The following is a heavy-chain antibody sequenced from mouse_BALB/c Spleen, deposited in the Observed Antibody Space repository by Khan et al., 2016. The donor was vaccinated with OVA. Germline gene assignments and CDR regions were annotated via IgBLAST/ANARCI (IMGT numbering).Heavy chain of an antibody. D-gene: IGHD2-3*01. CDR1: GYTFTYYV. V-gene: IGHV1-77*01. Sequence: QVQLKQSGPELVKPGASVKMSCKASGYTFTYYVITWVKQRTGQGLEWVGEIYPGSDNAYYNERFKGKATLTADKSSNTPHMQLSSLTSEDSAIDFCARGDGYYVYFDYWGQGTTLTVSS. CDR2: IYPGSDNA. J-gene: IGHJ2*01. CDR3: ARGDGYYVYFDY.